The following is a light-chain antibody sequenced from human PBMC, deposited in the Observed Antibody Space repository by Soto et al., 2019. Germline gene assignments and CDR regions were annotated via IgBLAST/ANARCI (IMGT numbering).Light chain of an antibody. CDR1: QSVGSSY. CDR3: QQYGSSSWT. Sequence: EIVLTQSPGTLSLSPGEIATLSCRASQSVGSSYLAWYQQKPGQAPRLLIYGASSRATGIPDRFSGSGSGTDYTLTISRLEPEDFAVYYCQQYGSSSWTFGQGNKVEIK. V-gene: IGKV3-20*01. J-gene: IGKJ1*01. CDR2: GAS.